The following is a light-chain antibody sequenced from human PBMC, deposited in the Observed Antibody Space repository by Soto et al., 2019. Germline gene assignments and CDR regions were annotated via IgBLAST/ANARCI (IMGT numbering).Light chain of an antibody. CDR3: QKRGSLPWT. Sequence: DIVLTQSPSTLSLSLGERATLSCRASQGVNNYLAWYQQKPGQAPRLLIFAASNMATGIPARFSGSGSGTDFTLTISSLEPEDVAVYYCQKRGSLPWTFGQGTKLEIK. J-gene: IGKJ2*02. CDR1: QGVNNY. V-gene: IGKV3-11*01. CDR2: AAS.